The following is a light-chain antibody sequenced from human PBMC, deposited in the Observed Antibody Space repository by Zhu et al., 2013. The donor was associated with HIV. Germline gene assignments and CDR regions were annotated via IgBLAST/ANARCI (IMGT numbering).Light chain of an antibody. V-gene: IGKV3-15*01. CDR1: QSVSSN. J-gene: IGKJ2*01. Sequence: EIVMTQSPATLSVSPGERATLSCRASQSVSSNLAWYQQKPGQAPRLLIYGASTRATGIPARFSGSGSGTEFTLTISSLQSEDFDXYTVXXYTSDFG. CDR2: GAS. CDR3: XXYTSD.